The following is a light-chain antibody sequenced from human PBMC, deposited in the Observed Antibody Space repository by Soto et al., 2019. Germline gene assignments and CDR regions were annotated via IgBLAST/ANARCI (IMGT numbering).Light chain of an antibody. Sequence: EVVLTQSPGTLSLSPGETATLSCKASQAISTNYLAWYQQRPGQAPRLLLYAASNRLTGIPDRFSGSGSGTDFTLTIRRLEPEDFALYYCQQYGRTFGQGTRLEIK. CDR1: QAISTNY. J-gene: IGKJ5*01. CDR3: QQYGRT. CDR2: AAS. V-gene: IGKV3-20*01.